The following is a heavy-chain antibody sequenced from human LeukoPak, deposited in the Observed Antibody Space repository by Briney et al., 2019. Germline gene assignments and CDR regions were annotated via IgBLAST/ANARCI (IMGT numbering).Heavy chain of an antibody. CDR2: IIPIFGTA. D-gene: IGHD3-3*01. J-gene: IGHJ6*02. V-gene: IGHV1-69*13. CDR1: GGTFSSYA. CDR3: ARGKGWRAHYYYYGMDV. Sequence: ASVKVSCKASGGTFSSYAISWVGQAPGQGLEWMGGIIPIFGTANYAQKFQGRVTITADESTSTAYMELSSLRSEDTAVYYCARGKGWRAHYYYYGMDVWGQGTTVTVSS.